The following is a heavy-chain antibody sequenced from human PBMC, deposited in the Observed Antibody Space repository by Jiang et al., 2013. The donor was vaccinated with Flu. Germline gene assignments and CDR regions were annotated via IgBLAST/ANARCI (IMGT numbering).Heavy chain of an antibody. CDR3: ATDLSKYQLLYNWFDP. D-gene: IGHD2-2*01. V-gene: IGHV1-24*01. CDR2: FDPEDGET. Sequence: SGAEVKKPGASVKVSCKVSGYTLTELSMHWVRQAPGKGLEWMGGFDPEDGETIYAQKFQGRVTMTEDTSTDTAYMELSSLRSEDTAVYYCATDLSKYQLLYNWFDPWGQGTLVTVSS. J-gene: IGHJ5*02. CDR1: GYTLTELS.